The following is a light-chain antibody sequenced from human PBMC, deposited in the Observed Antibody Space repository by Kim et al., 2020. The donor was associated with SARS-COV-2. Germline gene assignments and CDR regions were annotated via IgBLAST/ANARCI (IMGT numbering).Light chain of an antibody. CDR1: SGYSNYK. CDR2: VGTGGIVG. J-gene: IGLJ3*02. V-gene: IGLV9-49*01. Sequence: CTLVSGYSNYKVDWYQQRPGKGPRFGMRVGTGGIVGSKGDGIPDRFSVLGSGLNRYLTIKNIQEEDESDYHCGADHGSGSNFVWVFGGGTQLTVL. CDR3: GADHGSGSNFVWV.